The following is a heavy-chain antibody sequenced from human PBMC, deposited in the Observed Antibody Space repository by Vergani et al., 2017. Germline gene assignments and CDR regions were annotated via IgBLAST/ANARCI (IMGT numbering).Heavy chain of an antibody. J-gene: IGHJ6*02. CDR3: ARDPVAVAGRLPYYYGMDV. CDR1: GYTFTSYY. D-gene: IGHD6-19*01. Sequence: QVQLVQSGAEVKKPGASVKVSCKASGYTFTSYYMHWVRQAPGQGVEWMGIINPSGGSTSYAQKLQGRVTMTRDTSTSTVYMVLSSLRSEDPAVYYCARDPVAVAGRLPYYYGMDVWGQGTTVTVSS. CDR2: INPSGGST. V-gene: IGHV1-46*01.